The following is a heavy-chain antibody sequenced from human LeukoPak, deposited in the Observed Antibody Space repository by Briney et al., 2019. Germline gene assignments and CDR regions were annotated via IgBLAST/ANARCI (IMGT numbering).Heavy chain of an antibody. D-gene: IGHD2-15*01. V-gene: IGHV1-18*01. Sequence: ASVKVSCKASGYTFTSYGISWVRQAPGQGLEWMGWISAYNGNTNYAQKLQGRVTMTTDTSTNTAYMELSSLRSEDTAVYYCARAQARGNCYSHFGCWFDPWGLGTLVTVSS. J-gene: IGHJ5*02. CDR1: GYTFTSYG. CDR3: ARAQARGNCYSHFGCWFDP. CDR2: ISAYNGNT.